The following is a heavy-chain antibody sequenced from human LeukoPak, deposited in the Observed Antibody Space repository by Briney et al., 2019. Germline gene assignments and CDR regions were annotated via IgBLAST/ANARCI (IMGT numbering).Heavy chain of an antibody. D-gene: IGHD2-8*02. CDR2: IWNDGNNK. J-gene: IGHJ6*02. V-gene: IGHV3-33*01. Sequence: PGGSLRLSCAASGFTFSSYGMHWVRQAPGKGLEWVALIWNDGNNKYYADSVKGRFTISRDNSKNTLYLQMHSLRGEDTAMYYCAGSVSGAYWVDSYGMDVWGQGTTVTVSS. CDR1: GFTFSSYG. CDR3: AGSVSGAYWVDSYGMDV.